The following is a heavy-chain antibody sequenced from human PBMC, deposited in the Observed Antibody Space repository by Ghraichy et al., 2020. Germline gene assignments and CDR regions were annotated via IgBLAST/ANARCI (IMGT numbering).Heavy chain of an antibody. D-gene: IGHD5-18*01. Sequence: GGSLRLSCAASGFTFSSYWMHWVRQAPGKGLVWVSRINSDGSSTSYADSVKGRFTISRDNAKNTLYLQMNSLRAEDTAVYYCARDGLDTAMVVSGMDVWGQGTTVTVSS. V-gene: IGHV3-74*01. J-gene: IGHJ6*02. CDR2: INSDGSST. CDR1: GFTFSSYW. CDR3: ARDGLDTAMVVSGMDV.